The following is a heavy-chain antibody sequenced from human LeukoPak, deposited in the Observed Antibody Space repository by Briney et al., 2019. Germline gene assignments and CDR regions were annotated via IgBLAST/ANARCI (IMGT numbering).Heavy chain of an antibody. CDR3: ARDPEQWLVLGDYFDY. D-gene: IGHD6-19*01. J-gene: IGHJ4*02. CDR1: GYTFTSYG. Sequence: GASVTVSCKASGYTFTSYGISWVRQAPGQGLEWMGWISAYNGNTNYAQKLQGRVTMTTDTSTSTAYMELRSLRSDDTAVYYCARDPEQWLVLGDYFDYWGQGTLVTVSS. CDR2: ISAYNGNT. V-gene: IGHV1-18*01.